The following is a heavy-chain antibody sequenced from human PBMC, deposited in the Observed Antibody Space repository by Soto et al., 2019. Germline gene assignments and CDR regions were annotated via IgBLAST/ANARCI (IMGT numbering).Heavy chain of an antibody. CDR3: ASTPRPHSSPFLYYYYGMDV. D-gene: IGHD6-6*01. CDR2: IDPSDSYT. Sequence: GESLKISCKGSGYSFTSYWISWVRQMPGKGLEWMGRIDPSDSYTNYSPSFQGHVTISADKSISTAYLQWSSLKASDTAMYYCASTPRPHSSPFLYYYYGMDVWGQGTTVTVSS. V-gene: IGHV5-10-1*01. CDR1: GYSFTSYW. J-gene: IGHJ6*02.